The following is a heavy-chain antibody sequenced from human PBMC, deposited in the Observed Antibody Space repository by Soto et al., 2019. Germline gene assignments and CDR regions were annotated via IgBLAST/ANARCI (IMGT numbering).Heavy chain of an antibody. Sequence: ASVKVSCKASGYTFTSYAMHWVRQAPGQRLEWMGWINAGNGNTKYSQKFQGRVTVTRDTSASTAYMELSSLRSEDTVVYYCVGWDGYDSGGYAMLFEHWGQGTLVTVSS. CDR2: INAGNGNT. J-gene: IGHJ4*02. CDR3: VGWDGYDSGGYAMLFEH. CDR1: GYTFTSYA. V-gene: IGHV1-3*01. D-gene: IGHD3-22*01.